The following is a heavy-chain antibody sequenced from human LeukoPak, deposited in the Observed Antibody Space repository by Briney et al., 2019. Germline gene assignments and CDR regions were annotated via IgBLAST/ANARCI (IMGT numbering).Heavy chain of an antibody. Sequence: SETLSLTCAVYGGSFGGYYWSWIRQPPGKGLEWIGEINHSGSTNYNPSLKSRVTISVDTSKNQFSLKLSSVTAADTAVYYCARGPRSSNNFDYWGQGTLVTVSS. D-gene: IGHD6-13*01. V-gene: IGHV4-34*01. CDR1: GGSFGGYY. J-gene: IGHJ4*02. CDR3: ARGPRSSNNFDY. CDR2: INHSGST.